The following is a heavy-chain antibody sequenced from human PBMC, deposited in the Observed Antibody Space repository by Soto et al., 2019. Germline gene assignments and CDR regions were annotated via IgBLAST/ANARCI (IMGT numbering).Heavy chain of an antibody. V-gene: IGHV4-61*08. CDR1: GDSVSSGGNY. CDR3: ARGGGYCGSTCCHTYYFDY. D-gene: IGHD2-2*02. CDR2: IHYSGSV. Sequence: QVQLQESGPGLVKPSETLSLTCTVSGDSVSSGGNYWSWIRQPPGEGLEWIAYIHYSGSVNYNPYRKSRVTISVDTSKNQVSLRLNSVTAADTAFYYCARGGGYCGSTCCHTYYFDYWGQGPLVTVSS. J-gene: IGHJ4*02.